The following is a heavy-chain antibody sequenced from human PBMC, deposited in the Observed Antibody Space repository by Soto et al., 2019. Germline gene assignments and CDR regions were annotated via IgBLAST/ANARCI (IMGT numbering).Heavy chain of an antibody. CDR2: ISGSAGTS. V-gene: IGHV3-23*01. CDR1: GFSFDNHG. D-gene: IGHD5-12*01. CDR3: ARFGFPYSGYDYEWRKVFDF. Sequence: GGSLRLSCAASGFSFDNHGMTWVRQAPGKGLEWVSGISGSAGTSAYADSVKGRFIISRDNSKNTLYLQMSSLRAEDTAVYYCARFGFPYSGYDYEWRKVFDFWGQGTPVTVSS. J-gene: IGHJ4*02.